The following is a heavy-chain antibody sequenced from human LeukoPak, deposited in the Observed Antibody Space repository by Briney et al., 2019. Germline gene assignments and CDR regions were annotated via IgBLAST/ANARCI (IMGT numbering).Heavy chain of an antibody. CDR1: GFTFDDYA. CDR2: LSWNSGSI. J-gene: IGHJ4*02. D-gene: IGHD1-14*01. Sequence: QSGGSLRLSCAASGFTFDDYAMHWVRQAPGKGLEWVSGLSWNSGSIGYAHSVKGRFTISRDNAKNSLYLQMNSLRAEDTALYYCAKDIATGNRLYYFDYWGQGTLVTVSS. CDR3: AKDIATGNRLYYFDY. V-gene: IGHV3-9*01.